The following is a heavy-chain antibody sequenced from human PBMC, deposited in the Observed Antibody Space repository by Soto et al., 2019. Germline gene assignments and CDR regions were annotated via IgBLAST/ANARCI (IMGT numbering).Heavy chain of an antibody. V-gene: IGHV3-7*05. J-gene: IGHJ4*02. CDR3: ARAFY. CDR1: GFTFSSHW. CDR2: IKEDGSNK. Sequence: EVQLVESGGGLVQPGGSLRLSCEASGFTFSSHWMSWVRQAPGKGLEWVASIKEDGSNKYFVDSVKGRFTISRDNAKNSLFLQMNSLRADDTAVYFCARAFYWGQGILVTVSS. D-gene: IGHD3-16*01.